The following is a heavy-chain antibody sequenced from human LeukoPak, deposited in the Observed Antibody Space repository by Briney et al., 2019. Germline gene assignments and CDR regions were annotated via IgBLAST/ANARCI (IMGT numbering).Heavy chain of an antibody. CDR2: IYYTGRT. V-gene: IGHV4-39*07. J-gene: IGHJ4*02. CDR3: ARDPGYYYDSRETHFDY. CDR1: GGSISNSNYY. D-gene: IGHD3-22*01. Sequence: SETLSLTCTVSGGSISNSNYYWGWIRQPPGKGLEWIGSIYYTGRTNYNPSLKSRVTISVTTSKNQFSLKLSSVTAADTAVYYCARDPGYYYDSRETHFDYWGQGTLVTVSS.